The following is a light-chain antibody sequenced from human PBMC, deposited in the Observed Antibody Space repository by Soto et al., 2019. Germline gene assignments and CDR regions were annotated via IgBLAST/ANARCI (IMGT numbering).Light chain of an antibody. V-gene: IGLV1-40*01. CDR3: QSYDSSLSGSGV. CDR1: SSNIGAGYD. Sequence: QPVLTQPPSVSGAPGQWVTISCTGSSSNIGAGYDVHWYQQLPGRAPKLLIYGNTYRPSGVPDRFSGSKSGTSASLAINGVQAEDEADYFCQSYDSSLSGSGVFGGGTKLTVL. CDR2: GNT. J-gene: IGLJ3*02.